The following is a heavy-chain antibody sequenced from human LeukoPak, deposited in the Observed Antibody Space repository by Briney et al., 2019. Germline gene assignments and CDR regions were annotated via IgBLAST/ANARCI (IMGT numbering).Heavy chain of an antibody. CDR1: GGSISSYY. D-gene: IGHD7-27*01. CDR2: IYYSGST. Sequence: SETLSLTCTVSGGSISSYYWSWIRQPPGKGLEWIGHIYYSGSTNYNPSLKSRVTISVDTSKNQFSLKLNSVTAADTAVYYCARRQMSGEGFDYWGQGTLVSVSS. J-gene: IGHJ4*02. V-gene: IGHV4-59*08. CDR3: ARRQMSGEGFDY.